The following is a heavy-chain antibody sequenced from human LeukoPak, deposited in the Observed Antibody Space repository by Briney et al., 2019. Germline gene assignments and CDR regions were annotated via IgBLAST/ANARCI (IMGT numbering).Heavy chain of an antibody. D-gene: IGHD3-22*01. CDR2: IYTSGST. CDR3: ARDQYYYDSSGYGGLYYFDY. CDR1: GGSISSYY. J-gene: IGHJ4*02. Sequence: SETLSLTCTVSGGSISSYYWSWIRQPAGKGLEWIGRIYTSGSTNYNPSLKSRVTMSVDTSKNQFSLKLSSVTAADTAVYYCARDQYYYDSSGYGGLYYFDYWGQGTLVTVSS. V-gene: IGHV4-4*07.